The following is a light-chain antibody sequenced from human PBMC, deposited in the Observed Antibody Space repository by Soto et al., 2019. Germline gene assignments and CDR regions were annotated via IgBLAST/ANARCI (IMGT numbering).Light chain of an antibody. CDR2: ETS. CDR1: TGAVTSGHY. V-gene: IGLV7-46*01. Sequence: QAVVTQEPSLTVSPGGTVTLTCGSSTGAVTSGHYPYWFQQKPGQAPRTLIYETSNKHSWTPARFSGSLLGGKAALTLSGAHPEDEAEYYCLLSYSGARVFGGGTKLTVL. J-gene: IGLJ3*02. CDR3: LLSYSGARV.